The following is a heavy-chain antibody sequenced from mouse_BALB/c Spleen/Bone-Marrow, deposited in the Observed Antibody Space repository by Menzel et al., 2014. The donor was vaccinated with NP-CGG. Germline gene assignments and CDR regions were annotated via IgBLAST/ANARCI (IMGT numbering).Heavy chain of an antibody. CDR2: INPYNDGT. Sequence: EVQLQQSGPELVKPGASVKTSCKASGYTFTSYVMHWVKQKPGQGLEWIGYINPYNDGTKYNEKFKGKATLTSDKSSSTAYMELSSLTSEDSAVYYCARRGFDEGYYAMDYWGQGTSVKVSS. V-gene: IGHV1-14*01. CDR3: ARRGFDEGYYAMDY. CDR1: GYTFTSYV. J-gene: IGHJ4*01.